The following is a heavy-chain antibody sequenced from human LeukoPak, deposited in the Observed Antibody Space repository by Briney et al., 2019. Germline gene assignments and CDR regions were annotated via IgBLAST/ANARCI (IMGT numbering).Heavy chain of an antibody. CDR3: ARATAAAGFDY. CDR1: GFTVSSNY. J-gene: IGHJ4*02. V-gene: IGHV3-53*01. CDR2: IYSGGST. Sequence: GGSLRLSCAASGFTVSSNYMSWVRQAPGKGLEWVSVIYSGGSTYYADSVKGRFTISRDNSKNTLYLQMNSLRAEDTAVYYCARATAAAGFDYWGQGTLVTVSS. D-gene: IGHD6-13*01.